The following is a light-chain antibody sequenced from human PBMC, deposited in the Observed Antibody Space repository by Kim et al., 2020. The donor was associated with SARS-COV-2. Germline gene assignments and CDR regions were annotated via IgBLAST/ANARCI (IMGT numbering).Light chain of an antibody. J-gene: IGKJ4*01. CDR2: SAS. V-gene: IGKV1-39*01. Sequence: ASVGHGVNLPCQADQSITDDVKWYQQKPGKDPNVLVYSASSWQGGVPSRFRSSGYGTDFTLTISGLQPEDFATYYCRQTYSLPLTFGGGTEVDIK. CDR3: RQTYSLPLT. CDR1: QSITDD.